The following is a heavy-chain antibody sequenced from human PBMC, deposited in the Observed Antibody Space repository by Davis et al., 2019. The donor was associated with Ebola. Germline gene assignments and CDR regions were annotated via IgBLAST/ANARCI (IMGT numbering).Heavy chain of an antibody. V-gene: IGHV1-18*04. Sequence: ASVKVSCKAPGYTFTTYGITWVRQAPGQGLEWMGWIHPHNGNTNYAQNVQGRVIMTSDTATTTAYMEVGSLRSDDTAVYYCATHWVGGWNDPFDYWGQGTLVTVSS. CDR2: IHPHNGNT. CDR1: GYTFTTYG. J-gene: IGHJ4*02. CDR3: ATHWVGGWNDPFDY. D-gene: IGHD1-1*01.